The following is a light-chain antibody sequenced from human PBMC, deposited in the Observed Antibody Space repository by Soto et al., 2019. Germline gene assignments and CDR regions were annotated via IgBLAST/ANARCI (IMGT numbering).Light chain of an antibody. V-gene: IGLV2-8*01. CDR1: SSDVGGYNY. CDR3: SSYAGSSNV. CDR2: EVN. Sequence: QSVLTQPPSASGSPEQSVAISCTGTSSDVGGYNYVSWYRQHPGKAPKLMIYEVNKRPSGVPDRFSGSKSGNTASLTVSGLQAEDEADYYCSSYAGSSNVFGTGTKVTVL. J-gene: IGLJ1*01.